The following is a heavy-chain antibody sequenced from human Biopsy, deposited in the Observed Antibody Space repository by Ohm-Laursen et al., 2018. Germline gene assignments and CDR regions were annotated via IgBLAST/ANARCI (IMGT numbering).Heavy chain of an antibody. CDR1: SYTFTDYN. CDR2: INCKTGAP. D-gene: IGHD2-8*01. V-gene: IGHV1-2*02. CDR3: ARDPLNGHKHFDY. J-gene: IGHJ4*02. Sequence: GSSVKASCKASSYTFTDYNIHWMRQAPGQGLEWLGYINCKTGAPNYAQKFQGTVTMTRDTSISTAYRALGSLRSAGTAIYYCARDPLNGHKHFDYWGQGSLVTVSS.